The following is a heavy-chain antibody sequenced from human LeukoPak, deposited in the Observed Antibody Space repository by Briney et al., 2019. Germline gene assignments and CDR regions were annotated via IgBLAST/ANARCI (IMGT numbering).Heavy chain of an antibody. CDR3: ARDSDYGDYYYGMDV. CDR2: IYSGGST. V-gene: IGHV3-66*01. J-gene: IGHJ6*02. CDR1: GFTVSSNY. D-gene: IGHD4-17*01. Sequence: GGSLRLSCAASGFTVSSNYISWVRQAPGKGLEWVSVIYSGGSTYYADSVKGRFTISRDNSKNTLYLQMNSLRAEDTAVYYCARDSDYGDYYYGMDVWGQGTTVTVSS.